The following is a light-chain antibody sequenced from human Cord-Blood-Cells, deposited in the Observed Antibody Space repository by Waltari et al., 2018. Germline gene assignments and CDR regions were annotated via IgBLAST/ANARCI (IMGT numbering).Light chain of an antibody. J-gene: IGKJ4*01. CDR3: QQYYSFPLT. CDR1: QVISSY. V-gene: IGKV1D-8*03. CDR2: AAS. Sequence: VIWMTQSPSLLSASTGDRVTISCRMSQVISSYLAWYQQKPGEAPELLIYAASTLQSGVPSRFSGSGSGTDFTLTISCLQSEDFATYYCQQYYSFPLTFGGGTKVEIK.